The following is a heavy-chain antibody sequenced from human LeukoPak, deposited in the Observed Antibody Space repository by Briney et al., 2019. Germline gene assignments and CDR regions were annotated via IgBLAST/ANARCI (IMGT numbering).Heavy chain of an antibody. CDR1: GFTFSSYA. D-gene: IGHD5-24*01. CDR3: VRGDGLILFDY. Sequence: PGRSLRLSCAASGFTFSSYAMHWVRQAPGKGLEWVAMIWSDGNKKNYVDSAKGRFTISRDNSKNTLYLQLNRLRVEDTAVYYCVRGDGLILFDYWGQGTLVTVSS. V-gene: IGHV3-30*04. CDR2: IWSDGNKK. J-gene: IGHJ4*02.